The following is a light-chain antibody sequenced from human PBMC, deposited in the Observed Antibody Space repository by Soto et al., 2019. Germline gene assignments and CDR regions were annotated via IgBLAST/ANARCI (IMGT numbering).Light chain of an antibody. J-gene: IGKJ2*01. CDR2: GAS. Sequence: EIVLTQSPGTLSLSPGERATLSCRASQSVSSSYLAWYPQKPGQAPRLLIYGASTRATCLPDRFSGSGSGTACTLTISRLEPEDFAVYYCQQYGTSPGFSFGQGTNLEIK. V-gene: IGKV3-20*01. CDR3: QQYGTSPGFS. CDR1: QSVSSSY.